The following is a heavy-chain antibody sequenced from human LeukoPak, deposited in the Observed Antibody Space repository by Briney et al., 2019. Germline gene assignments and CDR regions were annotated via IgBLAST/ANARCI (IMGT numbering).Heavy chain of an antibody. CDR2: ISGSGGGT. CDR3: AKDLKHCSGGSCYS. J-gene: IGHJ4*02. Sequence: PGGSLRLSCAASGFTFSNNAMSWVRQAPGKGLEWVSGISGSGGGTYYADSVKGRFTISRDNSKNTLYLQMNSLRAEDTAVYSCAKDLKHCSGGSCYSLGQGTLVTVSS. CDR1: GFTFSNNA. D-gene: IGHD2-15*01. V-gene: IGHV3-23*01.